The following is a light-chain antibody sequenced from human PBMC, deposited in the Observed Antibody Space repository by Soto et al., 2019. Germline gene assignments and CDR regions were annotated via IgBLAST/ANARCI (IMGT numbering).Light chain of an antibody. J-gene: IGLJ1*01. CDR3: SSYTGSSTYV. V-gene: IGLV2-14*01. Sequence: QSVLTQPASVSGSPGQSITISCTGTSSDVGGYNYVSWYQQHPGKAPKLMIYDVSNRPSGVSNSFSGSKSGNTASLTFSGLQAEDEADYYCSSYTGSSTYVFGTGTKSPS. CDR2: DVS. CDR1: SSDVGGYNY.